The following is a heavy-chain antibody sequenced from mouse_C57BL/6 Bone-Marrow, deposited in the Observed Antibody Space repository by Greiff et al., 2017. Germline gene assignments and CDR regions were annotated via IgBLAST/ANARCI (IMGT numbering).Heavy chain of an antibody. V-gene: IGHV1-69*01. CDR2: IDPSDSYT. CDR3: ARERVLLRYYIDY. J-gene: IGHJ2*01. D-gene: IGHD1-1*01. Sequence: QVQLQQPGAELVMPGASVKLSCTASGYTFTSYWMHWVKQRPGQGLEWIGEIDPSDSYTNSHQKFQGKSTLTVDKSSSTAYMQLSSLTSEDTAVDYCARERVLLRYYIDYGGQGTTLTVSS. CDR1: GYTFTSYW.